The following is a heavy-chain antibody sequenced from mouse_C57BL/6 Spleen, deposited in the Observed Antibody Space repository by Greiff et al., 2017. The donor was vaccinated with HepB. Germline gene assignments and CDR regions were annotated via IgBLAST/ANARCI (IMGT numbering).Heavy chain of an antibody. D-gene: IGHD1-1*01. CDR1: GFSLTSYG. Sequence: VKLVESGPGLVAPSQRLSITCTVSGFSLTSYGVHWVRQPPGKGLEWLVVIWSDGSTTYNSALKSRLSISKDNSKSQVFLKMNSLQTDDTAMYYCARHNYYGSTLDYWGQGTTLTVSS. V-gene: IGHV2-6-1*01. CDR3: ARHNYYGSTLDY. CDR2: IWSDGST. J-gene: IGHJ2*01.